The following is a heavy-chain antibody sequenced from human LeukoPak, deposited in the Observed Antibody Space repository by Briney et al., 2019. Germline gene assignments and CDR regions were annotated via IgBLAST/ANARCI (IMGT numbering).Heavy chain of an antibody. CDR3: ARDGGLGTIDY. V-gene: IGHV4-34*01. D-gene: IGHD2-8*01. CDR1: GGSFSGYY. J-gene: IGHJ4*02. Sequence: SETLSFTCAVYGGSFSGYYWSWIRQPPGKGLEWIGEINHSGSTNYNPSLKSRVTISVDTSKNQFSLKLSSVTAADTAVYYCARDGGLGTIDYWGQGTLVTVSS. CDR2: INHSGST.